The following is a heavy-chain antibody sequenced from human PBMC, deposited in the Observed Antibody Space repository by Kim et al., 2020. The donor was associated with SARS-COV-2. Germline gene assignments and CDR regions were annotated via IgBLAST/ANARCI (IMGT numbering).Heavy chain of an antibody. CDR3: AKDGYSSSHWYFDL. D-gene: IGHD6-13*01. Sequence: ADSVKGRFTISRDNAKTSLYLQMNSLRAEDTALYYCAKDGYSSSHWYFDLWGRGTLVTVSS. V-gene: IGHV3-9*01. J-gene: IGHJ2*01.